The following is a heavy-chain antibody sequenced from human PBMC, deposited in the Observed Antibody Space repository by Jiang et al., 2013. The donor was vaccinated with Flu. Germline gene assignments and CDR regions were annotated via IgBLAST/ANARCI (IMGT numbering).Heavy chain of an antibody. CDR3: ARGSSWTRGFDY. CDR2: TYYRSKWYN. Sequence: QTLSLTCAISGDSVSSNSASWNWIRQSPSRGLEWLGRTYYRSKWYNDYAISVKSRITFNPDTSKNQFPLQLNSVTPEDTAVYYCARGSSWTRGFDYWGQGTLVTVSS. D-gene: IGHD6-13*01. CDR1: GDSVSSNSAS. V-gene: IGHV6-1*01. J-gene: IGHJ4*02.